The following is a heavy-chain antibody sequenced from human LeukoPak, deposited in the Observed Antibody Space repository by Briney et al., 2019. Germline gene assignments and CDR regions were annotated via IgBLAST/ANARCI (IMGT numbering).Heavy chain of an antibody. J-gene: IGHJ5*02. CDR1: GGSISSGDYY. CDR2: IYYSGST. V-gene: IGHV4-39*01. Sequence: PSETLSLTCTVSGGSISSGDYYWSWIRQPPGKGLEWIGYIYYSGSTYYNPSLKSRVTISVDTSKNQFSLKLSSVTAADTAVYYCARHLLAPGPYWFDPWGQGTLVTVSS. CDR3: ARHLLAPGPYWFDP.